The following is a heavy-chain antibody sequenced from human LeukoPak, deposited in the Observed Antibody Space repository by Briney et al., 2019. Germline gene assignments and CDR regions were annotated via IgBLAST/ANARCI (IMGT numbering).Heavy chain of an antibody. CDR2: IRSNTDGGTP. CDR3: TTKVRRGDSDV. CDR1: GFSFSNTY. Sequence: GGSLRLSCAASGFSFSNTYMNWVRQAPGEGLEWVGRIRSNTDGGTPDYAAPVKGRFIISREDSRKTVYLQMNSLKTEDTAVYFCTTKVRRGDSDVWGQGTLVTVSP. D-gene: IGHD3-10*01. J-gene: IGHJ4*02. V-gene: IGHV3-15*07.